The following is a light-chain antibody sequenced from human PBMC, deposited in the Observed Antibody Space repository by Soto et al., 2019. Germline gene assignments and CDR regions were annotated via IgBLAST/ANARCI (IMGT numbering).Light chain of an antibody. V-gene: IGKV3-15*01. CDR1: QNPSRN. J-gene: IGKJ2*01. Sequence: EIVLTQSPATLSVSSGERATLSCRASQNPSRNLAWYHQRPGQAPRLLIHGASTRATGVPARFSGSGSGTDFTLTISSLQSEDFAVYYCQQYDRWPHTFGQGTKLQIK. CDR3: QQYDRWPHT. CDR2: GAS.